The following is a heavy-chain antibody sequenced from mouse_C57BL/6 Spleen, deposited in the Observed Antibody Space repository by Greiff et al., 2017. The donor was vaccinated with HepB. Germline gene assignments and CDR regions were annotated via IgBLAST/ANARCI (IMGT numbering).Heavy chain of an antibody. D-gene: IGHD1-1*01. J-gene: IGHJ2*01. CDR1: GFSLTSYG. CDR3: ARQSSSYVGYFDY. V-gene: IGHV2-6-1*01. CDR2: IWSDGST. Sequence: VQVVESGPGLVAPSQSLSITCTVSGFSLTSYGVHWVRQPPGKGLEWLVVIWSDGSTTYNSALKSRLSISKDNSKSQVFLKMNSLQTVDTAMYYCARQSSSYVGYFDYWGQGTTLTVSS.